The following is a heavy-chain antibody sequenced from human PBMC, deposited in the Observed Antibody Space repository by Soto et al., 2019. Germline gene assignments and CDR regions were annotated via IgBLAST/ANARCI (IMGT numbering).Heavy chain of an antibody. CDR1: AFTFNFYS. Sequence: QVQLVESGGGVVQPGRSLRLSCAASAFTFNFYSMHWVRQAPGKGLEWVAVISFDERKEFYADSVKGRFTISRDNSNNTLYLQMNSLRAEDTAVYYCARGSDFFFGSGNLDYWGQGSLVTVSS. D-gene: IGHD3-10*01. CDR2: ISFDERKE. CDR3: ARGSDFFFGSGNLDY. V-gene: IGHV3-30*04. J-gene: IGHJ4*02.